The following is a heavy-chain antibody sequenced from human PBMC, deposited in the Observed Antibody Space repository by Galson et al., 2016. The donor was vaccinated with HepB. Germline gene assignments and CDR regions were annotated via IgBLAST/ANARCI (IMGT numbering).Heavy chain of an antibody. CDR2: IHYSGAT. J-gene: IGHJ5*02. D-gene: IGHD2-21*02. CDR1: GGSIKSPNTY. CDR3: ARVVVTSTGNWFDP. V-gene: IGHV4-39*01. Sequence: SETLSLTCAVSGGSIKSPNTYWGWIRQPPGKGLEWIGTIHYSGATYYSPSLRSPLTLSVDTSKNQFSLQVPAVTAADTAVYYCARVVVTSTGNWFDPWGQGTLVTVAS.